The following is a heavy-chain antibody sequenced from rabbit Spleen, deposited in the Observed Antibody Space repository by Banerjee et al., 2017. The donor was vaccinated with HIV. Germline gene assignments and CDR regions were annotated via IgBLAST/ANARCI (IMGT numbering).Heavy chain of an antibody. Sequence: QEQLEESGGDLVKPGASLTLTCTASGFSFNSGYDMCWVRQAPGKGLEWVACAYADSSGNNSAATWAKRRLSITKNSSTTMALQITSRTAADTAASYRARDVGASFTSWNLNLWGQGTLVTVS. D-gene: IGHD5-1*01. CDR2: AYADSSGNN. CDR3: ARDVGASFTSWNLNL. J-gene: IGHJ3*01. CDR1: GFSFNSGYD. V-gene: IGHV1S45*01.